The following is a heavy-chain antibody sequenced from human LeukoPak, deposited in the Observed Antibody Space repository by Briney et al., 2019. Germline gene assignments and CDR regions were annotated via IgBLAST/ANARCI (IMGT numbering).Heavy chain of an antibody. CDR2: IKQDGSEK. Sequence: GGSLRLSCAASGFTFSSYWMSWVRQAPGKGLEWVANIKQDGSEKYYVDSAKGRFTISRDNAKNSLYLQMNSLRAEDTAVYYCARDGLYCSSTSCYGRYWGQGTLVTVSS. CDR3: ARDGLYCSSTSCYGRY. D-gene: IGHD2-2*01. CDR1: GFTFSSYW. V-gene: IGHV3-7*01. J-gene: IGHJ4*02.